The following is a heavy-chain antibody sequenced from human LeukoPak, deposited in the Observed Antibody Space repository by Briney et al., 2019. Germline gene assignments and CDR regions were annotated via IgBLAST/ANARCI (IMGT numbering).Heavy chain of an antibody. V-gene: IGHV4-59*01. CDR3: ARHSSIWYPFDK. CDR2: ISHSGST. D-gene: IGHD6-13*01. J-gene: IGHJ4*02. CDR1: GGSISNYC. Sequence: SETLSLTCTVSGGSISNYCWSWIRQPPGKELEWIAYISHSGSTDYNPSLKSRATISVDTSKNQFSLRLSSVTAADTAVYFCARHSSIWYPFDKCGQGTLVTVSS.